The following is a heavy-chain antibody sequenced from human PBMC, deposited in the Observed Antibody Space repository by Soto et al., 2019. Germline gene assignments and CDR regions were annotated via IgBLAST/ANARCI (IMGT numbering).Heavy chain of an antibody. V-gene: IGHV3-74*01. CDR2: INSDGSST. Sequence: EVQLVESGGGLVQPGGSLRLSCAASGFTFISYWMHWVRQAPGKGLVWVSRINSDGSSTSYADSVKGPLTISRDNAKNTLYLQRNSLRAEDTAVYYCVRTSLVVAAATREDYWGQGTLVTVSS. CDR3: VRTSLVVAAATREDY. D-gene: IGHD2-15*01. J-gene: IGHJ4*02. CDR1: GFTFISYW.